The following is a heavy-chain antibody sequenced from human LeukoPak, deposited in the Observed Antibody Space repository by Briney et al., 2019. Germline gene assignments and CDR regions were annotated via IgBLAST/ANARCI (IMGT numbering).Heavy chain of an antibody. Sequence: GGSLRLSCAASGFTFSNSWMSWVRQAPGKGLEWVANINQEGGDIHYVDSVKGRFTISRDNAKDSLYLQMNSLRDDDTAVYYCATYANWVAGDVWGQGTTVTVSS. CDR2: INQEGGDI. CDR3: ATYANWVAGDV. V-gene: IGHV3-7*01. CDR1: GFTFSNSW. J-gene: IGHJ6*02. D-gene: IGHD1-1*01.